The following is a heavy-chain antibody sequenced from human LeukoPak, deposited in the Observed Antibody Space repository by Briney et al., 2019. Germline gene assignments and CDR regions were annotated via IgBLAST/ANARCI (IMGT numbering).Heavy chain of an antibody. J-gene: IGHJ4*02. D-gene: IGHD5-18*01. CDR1: GFTFSSYE. V-gene: IGHV3-48*03. CDR3: ASGYRSGADY. Sequence: PGGSLRLSCAVSGFTFSSYEMNWVRQAPGKGLEWVSYISSSGSTIYYADSLKGRFTISRDNAKNSLYLQMNSLRTEDTAVYYSASGYRSGADYWGQGTLVTVSS. CDR2: ISSSGSTI.